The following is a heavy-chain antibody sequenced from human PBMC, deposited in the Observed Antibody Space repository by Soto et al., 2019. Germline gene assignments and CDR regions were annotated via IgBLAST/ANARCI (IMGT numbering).Heavy chain of an antibody. CDR3: ARGLHNYYDSRGIGY. Sequence: GSLRLSCAASGFTFSDYYMSWIRQAPGKGLEWVSHISSSSSYTNYADSVKGRFTISGDNAKNSLYLQMNSLRAEDTAVYYCARGLHNYYDSRGIGYWGQGTLVTVSS. V-gene: IGHV3-11*06. CDR2: ISSSSSYT. D-gene: IGHD3-22*01. CDR1: GFTFSDYY. J-gene: IGHJ4*02.